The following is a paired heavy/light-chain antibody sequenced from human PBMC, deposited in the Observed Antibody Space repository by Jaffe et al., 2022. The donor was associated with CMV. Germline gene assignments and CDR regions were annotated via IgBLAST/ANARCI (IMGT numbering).Light chain of an antibody. CDR2: AAS. Sequence: DIQMTQSPSSLSASVGDRVTLTCRASQGISNYLAWFQQKPGGAPKSLIYAASSLQSGVPSKFSGSGSGTDFTLTISSLQPEDFATYYCQQYYSYPLTFGQGTKLEIK. CDR3: QQYYSYPLT. V-gene: IGKV1-16*02. CDR1: QGISNY. J-gene: IGKJ2*01.
Heavy chain of an antibody. Sequence: QVQLVESGGGVVQPGRSLRLSCAASGFTFSSYGMHWVRQAPGKGLEWVAVMSYDGSNKYYADSVKGRFTISRDNSKNTLYLQMNSLSAEDTAVYYCAKDFSGPQYNYGFYYGMDVWGQGTTVTVSS. CDR1: GFTFSSYG. J-gene: IGHJ6*02. D-gene: IGHD5-18*01. CDR3: AKDFSGPQYNYGFYYGMDV. CDR2: MSYDGSNK. V-gene: IGHV3-30*18.